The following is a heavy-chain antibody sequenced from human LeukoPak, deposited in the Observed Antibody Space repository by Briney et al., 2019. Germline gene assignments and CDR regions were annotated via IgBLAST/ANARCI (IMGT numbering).Heavy chain of an antibody. CDR2: INHRGST. J-gene: IGHJ6*02. CDR3: ARGSIAVAGTNYYYYGMDV. CDR1: GGSFSGYY. Sequence: SETLSLTCAVYGGSFSGYYWSWTRQPPGKGLEWIGGINHRGSTNYNPSLKSRVTITVDTSKNQFSLKLSSVTAADTAVYYCARGSIAVAGTNYYYYGMDVWGQGTTVTVSS. D-gene: IGHD6-19*01. V-gene: IGHV4-34*01.